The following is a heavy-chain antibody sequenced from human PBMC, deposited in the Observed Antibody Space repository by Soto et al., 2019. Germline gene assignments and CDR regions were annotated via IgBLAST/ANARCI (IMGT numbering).Heavy chain of an antibody. CDR2: ISTYNGDT. J-gene: IGHJ6*02. Sequence: QVQLVQSGAEVKKPGASVKVSCKASGYTFTRSGISWVRQAPGQGLEWMGWISTYNGDTNYAQTVQGRVTMTTDTATSTVHMEVTSLRSDDTAVYYCAREGVAAYYYYGMDVWGQGTPVTVSS. CDR1: GYTFTRSG. D-gene: IGHD5-12*01. CDR3: AREGVAAYYYYGMDV. V-gene: IGHV1-18*01.